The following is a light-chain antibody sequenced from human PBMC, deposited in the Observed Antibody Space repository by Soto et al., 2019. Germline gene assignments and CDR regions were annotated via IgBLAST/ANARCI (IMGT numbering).Light chain of an antibody. Sequence: EIVLTQSPGTLSLSPGERATLSCRASQSVSNNYLAWYQQKPGQAPTHLIYGAANRATGIPDRFSGSGSGTDFTLTISRLEPEDFAVYYCQQYGSSGTFGQGTKVDI. CDR2: GAA. V-gene: IGKV3-20*01. CDR3: QQYGSSGT. J-gene: IGKJ1*01. CDR1: QSVSNNY.